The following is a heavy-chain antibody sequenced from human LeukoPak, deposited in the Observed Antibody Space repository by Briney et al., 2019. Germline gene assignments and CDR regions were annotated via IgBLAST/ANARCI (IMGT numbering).Heavy chain of an antibody. J-gene: IGHJ4*02. D-gene: IGHD5-18*01. CDR3: ARDWGSYGPFDY. V-gene: IGHV3-30*04. CDR2: ISYDGSNK. Sequence: PGGSLRLSCAASGFTFSSYAMHWVRQAPGKGLEWVAVISYDGSNKYYADSVKGRFTISRDNSKNTLYLQMNSLRAEDTAVYYCARDWGSYGPFDYWGQGTLVTVSS. CDR1: GFTFSSYA.